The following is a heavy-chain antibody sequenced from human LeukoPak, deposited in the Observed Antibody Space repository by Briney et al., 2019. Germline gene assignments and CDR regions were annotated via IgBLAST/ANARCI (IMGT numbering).Heavy chain of an antibody. CDR2: IYYSGST. V-gene: IGHV4-39*01. CDR3: ARHSKQQLVHFDY. J-gene: IGHJ4*02. D-gene: IGHD6-13*01. Sequence: SETLSLTCTVSGGSISSSSYYWGWIRQPPGTGLEWIGSIYYSGSTYYNPSLKSRVTISVDTSKNQFSLKLSSVTAADTAVYYCARHSKQQLVHFDYWGQGTLITVSS. CDR1: GGSISSSSYY.